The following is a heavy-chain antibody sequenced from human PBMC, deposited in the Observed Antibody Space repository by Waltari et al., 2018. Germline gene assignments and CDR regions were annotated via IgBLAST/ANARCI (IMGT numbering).Heavy chain of an antibody. V-gene: IGHV4-34*01. Sequence: QVQLQQWGAGLLGPSETLSLTCAVYGASFSDYYWGWVRQPPGKGLEWIGQIRHPGSTNYNPSLKSRVTISIDTPRSEFSLRLGSVTAADTALYFCTRGGNYDFWSHRPFVDPWGQGTLVTVSS. J-gene: IGHJ5*02. CDR3: TRGGNYDFWSHRPFVDP. CDR1: GASFSDYY. CDR2: IRHPGST. D-gene: IGHD3-3*01.